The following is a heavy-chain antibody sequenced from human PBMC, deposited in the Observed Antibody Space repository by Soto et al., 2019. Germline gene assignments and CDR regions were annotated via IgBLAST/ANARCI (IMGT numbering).Heavy chain of an antibody. Sequence: PSETLSLTCTVAGGSIRDYYWGWIRQSPGKGLEWIGHIYYTGTTKYNPSLKSRVTISVDSSKNQFSLKLDSVTAADTAVYYCARLGGYYQAFDSWGQGTLVNVSS. CDR3: ARLGGYYQAFDS. D-gene: IGHD3-22*01. CDR1: GGSIRDYY. V-gene: IGHV4-59*08. CDR2: IYYTGTT. J-gene: IGHJ4*02.